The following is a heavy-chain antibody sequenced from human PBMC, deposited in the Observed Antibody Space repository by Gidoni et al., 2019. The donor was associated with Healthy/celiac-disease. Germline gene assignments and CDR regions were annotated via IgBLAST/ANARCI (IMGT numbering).Heavy chain of an antibody. CDR2: ISSRSSYI. Sequence: EVQLVESGGGLVKPGGSLRLSCAASGFTFSSYSMNWVRQAPGKGLEWVSSISSRSSYIYYADSVKGRFTISRDNAKNSLYLQMNSLRAEDTAVYYCAGGYSYGYDWFDPWGQGTLVTVSS. J-gene: IGHJ5*02. CDR1: GFTFSSYS. V-gene: IGHV3-21*01. D-gene: IGHD5-18*01. CDR3: AGGYSYGYDWFDP.